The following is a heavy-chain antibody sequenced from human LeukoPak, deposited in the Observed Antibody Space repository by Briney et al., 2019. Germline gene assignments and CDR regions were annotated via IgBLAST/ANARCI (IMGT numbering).Heavy chain of an antibody. V-gene: IGHV1-69*13. Sequence: GASVKVSCKASGGTFSSYAISWVRQAPGQWLEWMGGIIPIFGTANYAQKFQGRVTITADESTSTAYMELSSLRSEDTAVYYCARDGGTIFAFYFDFWGQGTLVTVSS. CDR1: GGTFSSYA. D-gene: IGHD3-3*01. CDR2: IIPIFGTA. CDR3: ARDGGTIFAFYFDF. J-gene: IGHJ4*02.